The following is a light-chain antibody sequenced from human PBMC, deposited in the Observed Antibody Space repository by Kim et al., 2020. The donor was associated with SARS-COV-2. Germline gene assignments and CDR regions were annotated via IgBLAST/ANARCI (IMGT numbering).Light chain of an antibody. CDR3: RQYKSFST. CDR2: TAS. CDR1: QSISSS. Sequence: DIKMTQSPSTLSASVGDRVTITCRASQSISSSFAWYQHKPGKAPELLFHTASSIQRGVPSRFSGSGSGTEFTLTISSLQPDDFATYYRRQYKSFSTFGQGTKVDIK. J-gene: IGKJ1*01. V-gene: IGKV1-5*03.